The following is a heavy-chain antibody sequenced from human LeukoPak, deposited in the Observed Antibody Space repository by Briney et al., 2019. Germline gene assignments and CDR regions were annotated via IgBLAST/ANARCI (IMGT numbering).Heavy chain of an antibody. CDR2: IKSDGSQK. J-gene: IGHJ4*02. D-gene: IGHD6-25*01. V-gene: IGHV3-7*01. Sequence: GGSLRLSCAASGFPFSSFVMNWVRQAPGKGLEWVANIKSDGSQKQYLASLKGRFTISRDNAKNFLSLQMSSLRAEDTAVYYCTSGSSFDYWGQGTLVTVSS. CDR1: GFPFSSFV. CDR3: TSGSSFDY.